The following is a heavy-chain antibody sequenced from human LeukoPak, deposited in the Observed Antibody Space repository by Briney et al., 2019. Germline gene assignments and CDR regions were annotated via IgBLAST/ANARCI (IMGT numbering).Heavy chain of an antibody. CDR2: IYYSGST. CDR3: ARGTQPKRQYRYFDQPYYYYMDV. J-gene: IGHJ6*03. V-gene: IGHV4-59*12. Sequence: PSETLSLTCTVSGGSISSYYWSWIRQPPGKGLEWIGYIYYSGSTNYNPSLKSRVTISVDTSKNQFSLQLNSVTPEDTAVYYCARGTQPKRQYRYFDQPYYYYMDVWGKGTTVTISS. D-gene: IGHD3-9*01. CDR1: GGSISSYY.